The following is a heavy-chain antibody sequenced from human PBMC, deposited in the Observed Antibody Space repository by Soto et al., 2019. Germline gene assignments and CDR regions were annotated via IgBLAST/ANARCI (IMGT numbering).Heavy chain of an antibody. CDR1: GYTFTSYG. CDR2: ISAYNGNT. J-gene: IGHJ4*02. CDR3: ARLRPRRWVGSYFDY. Sequence: GISVKVSCKASGYTFTSYGISWVRQAPGQGLEWMGWISAYNGNTNYAQKLQGRVTMTTDTSTSTAYMELRSLRSDDTALYYCARLRPRRWVGSYFDYWGQGTLVTVSS. D-gene: IGHD3-10*01. V-gene: IGHV1-18*01.